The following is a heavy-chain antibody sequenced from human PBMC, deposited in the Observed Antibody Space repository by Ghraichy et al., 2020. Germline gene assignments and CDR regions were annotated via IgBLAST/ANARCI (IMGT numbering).Heavy chain of an antibody. V-gene: IGHV3-23*01. J-gene: IGHJ4*02. Sequence: SCAASGFTFSSYAMSWVRQAPGKGLAWVSVISGSDGSTYYADSVKGRFTIFRDNSKNTLHLQMNSLRAEDTAVYYCAKDLGYSSGPASFYFDDWGQGSLVTVSS. CDR1: GFTFSSYA. CDR3: AKDLGYSSGPASFYFDD. D-gene: IGHD6-19*01. CDR2: ISGSDGST.